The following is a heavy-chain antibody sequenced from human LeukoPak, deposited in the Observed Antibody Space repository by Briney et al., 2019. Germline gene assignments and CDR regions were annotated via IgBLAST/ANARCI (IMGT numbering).Heavy chain of an antibody. V-gene: IGHV3-53*01. D-gene: IGHD4-23*01. CDR2: IYSGGST. Sequence: GGSLRLSCAASGFTFSSYSMNWVRQAPGKGLEWVSVIYSGGSTYYADSVKGRFTISRDNSKNTLYLQMNSLRAEDTAVYYCASAPYTVAFDYWGQGTLVTVSS. CDR3: ASAPYTVAFDY. J-gene: IGHJ4*02. CDR1: GFTFSSYS.